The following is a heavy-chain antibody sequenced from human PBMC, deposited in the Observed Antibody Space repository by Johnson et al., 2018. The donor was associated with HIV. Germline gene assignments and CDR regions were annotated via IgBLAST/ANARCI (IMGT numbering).Heavy chain of an antibody. CDR2: ISYDGSNK. CDR1: GFTFSSYA. V-gene: IGHV3-30*04. J-gene: IGHJ3*02. D-gene: IGHD2-15*01. CDR3: ARDSGRAARRLNAFDI. Sequence: QVQLVESGGGVVQPGRSLRLSCAASGFTFSSYAMHWVRQAPGKGLEWVAVISYDGSNKYYADSVKGRFTISRDNSKNTLYLQMNSLRAEDTAVYYCARDSGRAARRLNAFDIWGQGTMVTVSS.